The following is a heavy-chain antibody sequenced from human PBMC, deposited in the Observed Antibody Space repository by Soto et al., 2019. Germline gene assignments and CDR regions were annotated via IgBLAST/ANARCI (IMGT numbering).Heavy chain of an antibody. D-gene: IGHD2-21*02. CDR2: IWYDGSNK. J-gene: IGHJ3*02. V-gene: IGHV3-33*01. Sequence: VGSLRLSCAASGFTFSSYGMHWVRQATGKGLEWVAVIWYDGSNKYYADSVKGRFTISRDNSKNTLYLQMNSLRAEDTAVYYCARDLHIVVVTAIGDAFDIWGQGTMVTVSS. CDR3: ARDLHIVVVTAIGDAFDI. CDR1: GFTFSSYG.